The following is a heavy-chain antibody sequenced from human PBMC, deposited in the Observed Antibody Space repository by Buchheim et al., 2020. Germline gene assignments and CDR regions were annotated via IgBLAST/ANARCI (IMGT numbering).Heavy chain of an antibody. D-gene: IGHD6-13*01. CDR1: GGTFSSYG. Sequence: QVQLVQSGAEVKKPGSSVKVSCKASGGTFSSYGISWVRQAPGQGLEWMGGIIPIFDTANYAQKFQGRVTITADESTSTAYMELSSLRSEDTAVYYCARVALPGYSSSLGGVWFDPWGQGTL. J-gene: IGHJ5*02. V-gene: IGHV1-69*01. CDR3: ARVALPGYSSSLGGVWFDP. CDR2: IIPIFDTA.